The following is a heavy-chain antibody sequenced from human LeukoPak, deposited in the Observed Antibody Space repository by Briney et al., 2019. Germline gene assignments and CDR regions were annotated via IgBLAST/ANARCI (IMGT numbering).Heavy chain of an antibody. V-gene: IGHV3-23*01. D-gene: IGHD5-24*01. CDR1: GFTFRGSA. CDR3: ARDIQLST. CDR2: ISYDGNNA. Sequence: GGSLKLSCVASGFTFRGSAMSWVRQAPGKGLDWVSLISYDGNNAYYADSVRGRFTISRDNSKDTLYLEMNSLRAEDTAIYYCARDIQLSTWGLGTMVTVSS. J-gene: IGHJ3*01.